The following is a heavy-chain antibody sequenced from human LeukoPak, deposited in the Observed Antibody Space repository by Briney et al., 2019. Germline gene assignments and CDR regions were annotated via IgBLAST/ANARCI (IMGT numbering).Heavy chain of an antibody. D-gene: IGHD1-26*01. CDR1: GFTFDDYA. CDR3: AKDREVSGSYFDY. Sequence: SLRLSCAASGFTFDDYAMDWVRQAPGKGLEWDSGISWNSGSIGYADSVKGRFTISRDNAKNSLYLQMNSLRAEDTALYYCAKDREVSGSYFDYWGQGTLVTVSS. V-gene: IGHV3-9*01. CDR2: ISWNSGSI. J-gene: IGHJ4*02.